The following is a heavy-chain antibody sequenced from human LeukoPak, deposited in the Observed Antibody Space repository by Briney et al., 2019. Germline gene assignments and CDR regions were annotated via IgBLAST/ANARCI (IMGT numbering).Heavy chain of an antibody. CDR2: ISGSGT. Sequence: GGSLRLSCAASGFTFSNYAMTWVRQAPGKGLEWVSSISGSGTYYADSVKGRFTLSRDNSKNTLYLQMNSLRAEDTALYYCAKHAGDYYFDYWGQGTLVTVSS. D-gene: IGHD2-21*02. J-gene: IGHJ4*02. CDR3: AKHAGDYYFDY. CDR1: GFTFSNYA. V-gene: IGHV3-23*01.